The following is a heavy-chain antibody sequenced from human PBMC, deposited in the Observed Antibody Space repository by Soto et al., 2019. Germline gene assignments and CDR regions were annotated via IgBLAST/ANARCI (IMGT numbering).Heavy chain of an antibody. J-gene: IGHJ4*02. CDR1: GGSISSGDYY. D-gene: IGHD3-22*01. CDR2: IYYSGST. V-gene: IGHV4-30-4*01. Sequence: PSEPLSLTCTVSGGSISSGDYYWSWIRQPPGKGLEWIGYIYYSGSTYYNPSLKSRVTISVDTSKNQFSLKLSSVTAADTAVYYCVRINDSSGYSYRRLDYWGQGTLVTVSS. CDR3: VRINDSSGYSYRRLDY.